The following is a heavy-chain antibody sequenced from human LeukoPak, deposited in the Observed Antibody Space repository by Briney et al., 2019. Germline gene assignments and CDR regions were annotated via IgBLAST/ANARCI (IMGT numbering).Heavy chain of an antibody. D-gene: IGHD4-17*01. CDR1: GYTFTGYY. Sequence: ASVKVSCKASGYTFTGYYMHWVRQAPGQGLEWMGWINPNSGGTNYAQKFQGRVTMTRDTSISTAYMELSRLRSDDTAVYYCARYYGDLYYFDYWGQGTLVTVSS. CDR3: ARYYGDLYYFDY. CDR2: INPNSGGT. V-gene: IGHV1-2*02. J-gene: IGHJ4*02.